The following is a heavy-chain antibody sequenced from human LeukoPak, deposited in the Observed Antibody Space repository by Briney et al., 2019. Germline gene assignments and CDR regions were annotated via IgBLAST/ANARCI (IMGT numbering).Heavy chain of an antibody. V-gene: IGHV4-39*07. Sequence: PSETLSLTCTVSGGSISSSSYYWGWIRQPPGKGLEWIGSIYYSGSTYYNPSLKSRVTMSVDTSKNQFSLKLSSVTAADTAVYYCARDFAIFGVASINWFDPWGQGTLVTVSS. CDR2: IYYSGST. J-gene: IGHJ5*02. CDR1: GGSISSSSYY. CDR3: ARDFAIFGVASINWFDP. D-gene: IGHD3-3*01.